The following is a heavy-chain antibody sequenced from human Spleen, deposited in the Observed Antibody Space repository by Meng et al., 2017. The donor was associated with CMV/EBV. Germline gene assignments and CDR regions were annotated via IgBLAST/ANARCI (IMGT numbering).Heavy chain of an antibody. Sequence: GGSLRLSCAACGFTFSSYDMHWVRQATGKGLEWVSAIGTAGDTYYPGSVKGQFTISRENAKNSLYLQMNSLRAGDTAVYYCAKDRARSLAVGADYWGQGTLVTVSS. CDR1: GFTFSSYD. CDR3: AKDRARSLAVGADY. J-gene: IGHJ4*02. CDR2: IGTAGDT. D-gene: IGHD1-26*01. V-gene: IGHV3-13*03.